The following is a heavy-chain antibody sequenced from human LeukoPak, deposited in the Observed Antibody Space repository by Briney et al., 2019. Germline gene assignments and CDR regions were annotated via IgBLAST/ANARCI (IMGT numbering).Heavy chain of an antibody. CDR2: IRKKANSYST. CDR3: VRVVGEAFFDY. CDR1: GFNFNNAW. J-gene: IGHJ4*02. D-gene: IGHD1-26*01. Sequence: PGGSLRLSCTTSGFNFNNAWMNWVRQAPGKGLEWVGRIRKKANSYSTEYAASVKGRFTISRDDSKNSLYLQMNSLKTEDTAVYYCVRVVGEAFFDYWGQGTLVTVSS. V-gene: IGHV3-72*01.